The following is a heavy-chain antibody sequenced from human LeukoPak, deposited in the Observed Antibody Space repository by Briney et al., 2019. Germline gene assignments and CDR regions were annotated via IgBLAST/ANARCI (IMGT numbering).Heavy chain of an antibody. Sequence: TGGSLRLSCAASGFTFSPYWMSWVRQAPGKGLEWVANIKQDGSEKYYVDSVKGRFTISRDNAKNSLYLQMNSLRAEDTAVYYCAAEVYRGGDCCHFDYWGQGTLVTVSS. J-gene: IGHJ4*02. D-gene: IGHD2-21*02. V-gene: IGHV3-7*02. CDR2: IKQDGSEK. CDR3: AAEVYRGGDCCHFDY. CDR1: GFTFSPYW.